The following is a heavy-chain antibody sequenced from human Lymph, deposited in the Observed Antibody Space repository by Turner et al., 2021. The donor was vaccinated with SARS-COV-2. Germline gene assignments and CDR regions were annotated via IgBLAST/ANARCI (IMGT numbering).Heavy chain of an antibody. J-gene: IGHJ6*02. V-gene: IGHV3-33*01. CDR1: GFTFSSYG. CDR2: IWYDGSNK. D-gene: IGHD5-12*01. CDR3: ARVKGYNGYDLRYYYGMDV. Sequence: QVQVVESGGGVVQPGRSLRLSCAASGFTFSSYGMHWVRQAPGKGLEWVAVIWYDGSNKYYADSVKGRFTISRDNSKNTLYLQMNSLRAEDTAVYYCARVKGYNGYDLRYYYGMDVWGQGTTVTVSS.